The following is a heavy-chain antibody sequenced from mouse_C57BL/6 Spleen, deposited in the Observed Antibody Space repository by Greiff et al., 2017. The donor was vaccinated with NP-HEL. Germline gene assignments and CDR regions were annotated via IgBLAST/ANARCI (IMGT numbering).Heavy chain of an antibody. Sequence: VQLQQSGTELVKPGASVKLSCKASGYTFTSYWMHWVKQRPGQGLEWIGYINPSNGGTNYIAKFKSTATLTVDKSSSTDYMQLSSLTSEDSAVYYCARDYGSAYFDYWGQGTTLTVSS. V-gene: IGHV1-53*01. D-gene: IGHD1-1*01. J-gene: IGHJ2*01. CDR3: ARDYGSAYFDY. CDR1: GYTFTSYW. CDR2: INPSNGGT.